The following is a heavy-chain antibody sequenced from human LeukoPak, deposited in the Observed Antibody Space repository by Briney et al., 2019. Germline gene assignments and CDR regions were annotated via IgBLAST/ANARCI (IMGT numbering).Heavy chain of an antibody. J-gene: IGHJ4*02. V-gene: IGHV3-7*01. CDR1: GFTFSSYW. CDR3: ARDGAARGSGSFGD. CDR2: INQDGSEK. Sequence: GGSLRLSCAASGFTFSSYWMSWVRQAPGKGLEWVANINQDGSEKYYVDSVKGRFTISRDNGKNSLYLQVNSLRAEDTAVYYCARDGAARGSGSFGDWGQGTLVTVSS. D-gene: IGHD3-10*01.